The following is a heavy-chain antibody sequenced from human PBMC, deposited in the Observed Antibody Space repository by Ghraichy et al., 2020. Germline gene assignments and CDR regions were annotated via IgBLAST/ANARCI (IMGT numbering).Heavy chain of an antibody. CDR3: ARDGEFYSSSWYNQWDY. CDR1: GYTFTGYY. Sequence: ASVKVSCKASGYTFTGYYMHWVRQAPGQGLEWMGWINPNSGGTNYAQKFQGRVTMTRDTSISTAYMELSRLRSDDTAVYYCARDGEFYSSSWYNQWDYWGQGTLVTVSS. V-gene: IGHV1-2*02. J-gene: IGHJ4*02. D-gene: IGHD6-13*01. CDR2: INPNSGGT.